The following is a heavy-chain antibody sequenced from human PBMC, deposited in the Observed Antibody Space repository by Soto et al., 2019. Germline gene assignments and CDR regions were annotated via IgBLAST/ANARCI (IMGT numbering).Heavy chain of an antibody. CDR1: GYTFTSYG. V-gene: IGHV1-18*01. CDR2: ISAYNANT. Sequence: QVQLVQSGAEVKKPGASVKVSCKASGYTFTSYGISWVRQAPGQGLEWMGWISAYNANTNYAQKLQGRVTMTTDTSTSTSYMELRSLRSDDTAVYFCARWGERYGVMDYYGMDVWGQGTTVTVSS. D-gene: IGHD3-10*01. J-gene: IGHJ6*02. CDR3: ARWGERYGVMDYYGMDV.